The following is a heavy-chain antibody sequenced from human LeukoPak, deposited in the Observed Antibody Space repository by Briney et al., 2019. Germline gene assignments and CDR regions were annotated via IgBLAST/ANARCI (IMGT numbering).Heavy chain of an antibody. Sequence: SQTLSLTCTVSGGSISSGGYYWSWIRQHPGKGLEWIGYIYYSGGTYYNPSLKSRVTISVDTSKNQFSLKLSSVTAADTAVYYCARDGRAAVIAPYWYFDLWGRGTLVTVSS. CDR2: IYYSGGT. CDR3: ARDGRAAVIAPYWYFDL. D-gene: IGHD2-15*01. CDR1: GGSISSGGYY. V-gene: IGHV4-31*03. J-gene: IGHJ2*01.